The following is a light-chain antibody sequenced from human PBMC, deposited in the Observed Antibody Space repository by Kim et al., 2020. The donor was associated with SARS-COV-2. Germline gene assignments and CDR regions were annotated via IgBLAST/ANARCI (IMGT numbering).Light chain of an antibody. Sequence: VTPKERPPLSCRAGQKVSQNCPCYPQTPGQAPRLLIHGTSPRATGIPGRFCGSGSGTEFTLTISNLQSEDFAVYYCQHCNAWPSLTFGGGTKVEI. V-gene: IGKV3-15*01. J-gene: IGKJ4*01. CDR1: QKVSQN. CDR3: QHCNAWPSLT. CDR2: GTS.